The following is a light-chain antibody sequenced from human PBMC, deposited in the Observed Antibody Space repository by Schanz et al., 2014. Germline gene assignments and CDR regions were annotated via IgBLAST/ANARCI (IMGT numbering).Light chain of an antibody. CDR2: SDN. Sequence: QSVLTQPPSASGTPGQTVTISCSGSSSNIGSNVVNWFRQLPGTAPKLLIYSDNQRPSGVPDRFSGSKSGTSASLAISGLQAEDEADYYCAVWDDSLRGVFGGGTKLTVL. J-gene: IGLJ3*02. CDR1: SSNIGSNV. CDR3: AVWDDSLRGV. V-gene: IGLV1-44*01.